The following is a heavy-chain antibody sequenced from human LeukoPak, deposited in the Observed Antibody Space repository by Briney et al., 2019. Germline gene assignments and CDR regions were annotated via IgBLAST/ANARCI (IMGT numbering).Heavy chain of an antibody. V-gene: IGHV3-74*01. J-gene: IGHJ6*03. Sequence: PGGSLRLSCAASGITLSRHWMHWVRQAPGKGLVWVSRINSDGSNTIYADSVKGRFTISRDNAKNTVYLQMNSLRVEDTAIYYCARGGFGHNMDVWGKGTTVTVSS. D-gene: IGHD3-3*01. CDR1: GITLSRHW. CDR2: INSDGSNT. CDR3: ARGGFGHNMDV.